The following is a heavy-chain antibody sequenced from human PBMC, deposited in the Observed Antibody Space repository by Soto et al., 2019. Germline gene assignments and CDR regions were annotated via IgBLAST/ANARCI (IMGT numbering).Heavy chain of an antibody. J-gene: IGHJ3*02. CDR3: AKITGVDFWSGMRPFDI. V-gene: IGHV3-23*01. CDR2: ISGSGGST. D-gene: IGHD3-3*01. CDR1: GFTFSSYA. Sequence: GGSLRLSCAASGFTFSSYAMSWVRQAPGKGLEWVSAISGSGGSTYYADSVKGRFTISRDNSKNTLYLQMNSLRAEDTAVYYCAKITGVDFWSGMRPFDIWGQGTMVTVSS.